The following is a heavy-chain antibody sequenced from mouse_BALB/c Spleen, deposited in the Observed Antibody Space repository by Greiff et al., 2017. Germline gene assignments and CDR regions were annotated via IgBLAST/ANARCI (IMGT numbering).Heavy chain of an antibody. CDR3: ARYYYGYYFDY. V-gene: IGHV5-17*02. CDR1: GFTFSSFG. D-gene: IGHD1-2*01. CDR2: ISSGSSTI. J-gene: IGHJ2*01. Sequence: EVQGVESGGGLVQPGGSRKLSCAASGFTFSSFGMHWVRQAPEKGLEWVAYISSGSSTIYYADTVKGRFTISRDNPKNTLFLQMTSLRSEDTAMYYCARYYYGYYFDYWGQGTTLTVSS.